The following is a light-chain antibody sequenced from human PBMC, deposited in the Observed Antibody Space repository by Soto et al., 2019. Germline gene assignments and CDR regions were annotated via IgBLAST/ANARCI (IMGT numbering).Light chain of an antibody. V-gene: IGLV3-21*02. CDR3: QVWDSSRNRV. Sequence: SYELTQPPSVSVAPGQTARISCGGDNIGSKVVHWFQQKPGQAPLLVVYDDRGRPSGIPERFSGSNSGNTATLTISGAEAGDEADYYCQVWDSSRNRVFGGGTKLTVL. CDR2: DDR. CDR1: NIGSKV. J-gene: IGLJ2*01.